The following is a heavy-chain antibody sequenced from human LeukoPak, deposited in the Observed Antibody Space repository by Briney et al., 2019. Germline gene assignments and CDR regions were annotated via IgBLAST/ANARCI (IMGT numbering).Heavy chain of an antibody. D-gene: IGHD6-13*01. CDR2: IYYSGST. V-gene: IGHV4-59*08. CDR3: ARGSSSWSPDAFDI. J-gene: IGHJ3*02. CDR1: GGSISSYY. Sequence: SETLSLTCTVSGGSISSYYWSWIRQPPGKGLEWIGYIYYSGSTIYNPSLKSRVTISVDTSKNQFSLKLSSVTAADTAVYYCARGSSSWSPDAFDIWGQGTMVTVSS.